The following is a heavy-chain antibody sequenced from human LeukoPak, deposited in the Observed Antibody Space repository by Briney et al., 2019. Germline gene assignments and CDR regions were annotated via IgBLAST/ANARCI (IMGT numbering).Heavy chain of an antibody. CDR1: GGSLSGYY. Sequence: SETLSLTCTVSGGSLSGYYWSWIRQPPGKGLEWIGYIYYSGSTNYNPSLKSRATMSVDTSKNQFSLKLSSVTAADTAVYYCARGRNYGSGQYYFDYWGQGTLVTVSS. V-gene: IGHV4-59*01. CDR3: ARGRNYGSGQYYFDY. CDR2: IYYSGST. D-gene: IGHD3-10*01. J-gene: IGHJ4*02.